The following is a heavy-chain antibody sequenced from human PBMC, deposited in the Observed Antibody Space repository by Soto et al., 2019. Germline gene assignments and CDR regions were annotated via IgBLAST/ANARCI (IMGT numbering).Heavy chain of an antibody. CDR2: ISAYNGNT. Sequence: ASVKVSCKASGYTFTSYGISWVRQAPGQGLEWMGWISAYNGNTNYAQKLQGRVTMTTDTSTSTAYMELRSLRSDDTAVYCCARDLETGDYFDYWGQGTLVTVSS. CDR3: ARDLETGDYFDY. CDR1: GYTFTSYG. V-gene: IGHV1-18*01. D-gene: IGHD3-10*01. J-gene: IGHJ4*02.